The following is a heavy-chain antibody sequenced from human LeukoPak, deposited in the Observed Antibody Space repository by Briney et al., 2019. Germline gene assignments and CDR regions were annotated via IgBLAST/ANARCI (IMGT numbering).Heavy chain of an antibody. D-gene: IGHD5-24*01. J-gene: IGHJ4*02. V-gene: IGHV1-2*02. CDR2: INPNSGGT. Sequence: ASVKVSCKASGYTFTGYCIHWLRQAPGQGLEWMGFINPNSGGTNYAQKFQGRVTMTRDTSISTAYMELSSLTSDDTAVYYCARDRLLGDGYNDYFDYWGQGTLVTVSS. CDR1: GYTFTGYC. CDR3: ARDRLLGDGYNDYFDY.